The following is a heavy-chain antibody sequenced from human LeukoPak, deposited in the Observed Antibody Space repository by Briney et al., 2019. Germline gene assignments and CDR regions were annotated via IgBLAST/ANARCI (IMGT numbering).Heavy chain of an antibody. J-gene: IGHJ6*03. CDR2: MNPNSGNT. V-gene: IGHV1-8*01. D-gene: IGHD6-19*01. CDR3: ARAGYSSGWYEDYYYMDV. Sequence: ASVKVSCKASGYTFTSYDINWVRQATGQGLEWMGWMNPNSGNTGYAQKFQGRVTMTRNTSISTAYMELSSLRSEDTAVYYCARAGYSSGWYEDYYYMDVWGKGTTVTVPS. CDR1: GYTFTSYD.